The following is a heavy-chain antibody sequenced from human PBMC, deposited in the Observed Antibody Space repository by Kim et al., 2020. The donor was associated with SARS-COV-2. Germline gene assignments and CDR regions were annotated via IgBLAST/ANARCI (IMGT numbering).Heavy chain of an antibody. Sequence: PSPKGRVTVSVDTSKNQFSLKLSSVTAADTAVYYCARLIVGGFSDYYFDYWGQGTLVTVSS. V-gene: IGHV4-31*02. CDR3: ARLIVGGFSDYYFDY. D-gene: IGHD3-22*01. J-gene: IGHJ4*02.